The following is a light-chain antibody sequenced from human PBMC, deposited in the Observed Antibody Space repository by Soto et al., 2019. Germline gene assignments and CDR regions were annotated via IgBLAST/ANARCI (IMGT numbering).Light chain of an antibody. Sequence: MMMTQSPATLSVSPGERVTLSCRTSHSVNSHVAWYQQKPVQAPRLLLYGASTRATGIPVRFSGSGFGTEFTLTISSLQSEDFAVYYCQQYKNWPLFGQGTRLEI. J-gene: IGKJ5*01. CDR2: GAS. V-gene: IGKV3-15*01. CDR1: HSVNSH. CDR3: QQYKNWPL.